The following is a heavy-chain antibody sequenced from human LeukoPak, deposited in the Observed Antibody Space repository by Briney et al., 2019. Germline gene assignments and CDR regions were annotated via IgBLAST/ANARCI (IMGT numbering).Heavy chain of an antibody. Sequence: SQTLSLTCAVSGGSISSGGYSWSWIRQPPGKGLEWIGYIYHSGSTYYNPSLKSRVTISVDRSKNQFSLKLSSVTAADTAVYYCARGDYGGKGAAGNFDYWGQGTLVTVSS. CDR3: ARGDYGGKGAAGNFDY. V-gene: IGHV4-30-2*01. CDR1: GGSISSGGYS. J-gene: IGHJ4*02. CDR2: IYHSGST. D-gene: IGHD4-23*01.